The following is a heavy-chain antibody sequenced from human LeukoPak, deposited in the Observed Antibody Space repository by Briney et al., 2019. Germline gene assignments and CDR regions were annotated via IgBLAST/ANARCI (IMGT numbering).Heavy chain of an antibody. J-gene: IGHJ6*02. V-gene: IGHV4-4*02. CDR1: GGSISSSNW. CDR3: ARMGRMGDYVWGMALPRYGMDV. D-gene: IGHD3-16*01. CDR2: IYHSGST. Sequence: SGTLSLTCAVSGGSISSSNWWSWVRQPPGKGLEWIGEIYHSGSTNYNPSLKSRVTISVDKSKNQFSLKLSSVTAADTAVYYCARMGRMGDYVWGMALPRYGMDVWGQGTTVTVSS.